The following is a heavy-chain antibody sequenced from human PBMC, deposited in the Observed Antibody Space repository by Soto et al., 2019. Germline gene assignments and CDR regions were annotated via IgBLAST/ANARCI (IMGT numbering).Heavy chain of an antibody. Sequence: ESGPTLVNPTQTLTLTCTFSGFSLSTSGMCVSWIRQPPGKALEWLALIDWDDDKYYSTSLKTRLTISKDTSKNQVVLTMTNMDPVDTATYYCARILSNYDITLFDYWGQGTLVTVSS. J-gene: IGHJ4*02. V-gene: IGHV2-70*01. D-gene: IGHD3-9*01. CDR2: IDWDDDK. CDR1: GFSLSTSGMC. CDR3: ARILSNYDITLFDY.